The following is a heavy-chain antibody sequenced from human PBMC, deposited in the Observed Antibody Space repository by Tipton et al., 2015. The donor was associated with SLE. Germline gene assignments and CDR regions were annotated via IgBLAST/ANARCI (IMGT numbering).Heavy chain of an antibody. CDR3: ARGGHWGGLFDY. J-gene: IGHJ4*02. CDR1: GYSISSGFY. Sequence: TLSLTCTVSGYSISSGFYWGWIRQPPGKGLEWIGNIYHSGSTYYNPSLKSRVTISVDTSKNQFSLKLSSVTAADTAVYYCARGGHWGGLFDYWGQGTLVTVSS. CDR2: IYHSGST. V-gene: IGHV4-38-2*02. D-gene: IGHD2-21*01.